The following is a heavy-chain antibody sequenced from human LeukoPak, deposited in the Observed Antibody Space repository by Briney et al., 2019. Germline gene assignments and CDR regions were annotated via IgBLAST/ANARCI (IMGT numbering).Heavy chain of an antibody. CDR1: GFTFSSYS. J-gene: IGHJ4*02. D-gene: IGHD6-13*01. V-gene: IGHV3-21*01. CDR3: AKAFYSSSWYYFDY. CDR2: ISSSSSYI. Sequence: GGSLRLSCAASGFTFSSYSMNWVRQAPGKGLEWVSSISSSSSYIYYADSVKGRFTISRDNAKNSLYLQMNSLRAEDTAVYYCAKAFYSSSWYYFDYWGQGTLVTVSS.